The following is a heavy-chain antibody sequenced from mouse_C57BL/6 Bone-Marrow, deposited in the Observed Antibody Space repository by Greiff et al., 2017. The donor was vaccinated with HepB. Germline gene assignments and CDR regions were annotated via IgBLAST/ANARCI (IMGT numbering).Heavy chain of an antibody. CDR3: ARQLRLRYYAMDY. Sequence: VKLMESGAELVRPGTSVTVSCKASGYAFTNYLIEWVKQRPGQGLEWIGVINPGSGGTTYNEKFKGKATLTADKSSRTAYMQLSSLTSEESAVYFCARQLRLRYYAMDYWGQGTSVTVSS. CDR1: GYAFTNYL. V-gene: IGHV1-54*01. D-gene: IGHD3-2*02. J-gene: IGHJ4*01. CDR2: INPGSGGT.